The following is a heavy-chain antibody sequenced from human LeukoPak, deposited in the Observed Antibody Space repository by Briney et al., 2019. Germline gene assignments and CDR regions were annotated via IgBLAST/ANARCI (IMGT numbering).Heavy chain of an antibody. Sequence: SETLSLTCTVSGGSISGFYWSWIRQPPGKGLEWIGYINYSGSTNYNPSLKSRVTISVDTSKNQFSLKLRPVTAADTAVYYCARGVVIAPQTFDYWGQGTLVTVSS. J-gene: IGHJ4*02. D-gene: IGHD2-21*01. CDR1: GGSISGFY. CDR3: ARGVVIAPQTFDY. V-gene: IGHV4-59*01. CDR2: INYSGST.